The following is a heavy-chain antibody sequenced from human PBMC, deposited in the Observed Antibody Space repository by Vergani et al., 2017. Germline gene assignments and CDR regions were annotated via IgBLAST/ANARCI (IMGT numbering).Heavy chain of an antibody. Sequence: QVQLVESGGGVVQPGRSLRLSCAASGFTFSSYAMHWVRQAPGKGLEWVAVISYDGSNKYYADSVKGRFTISRDNSKNTLYLQMNSLRAEDTAVYYCAKDQRGIVKYWGQGTLVTVSS. CDR2: ISYDGSNK. D-gene: IGHD3-22*01. V-gene: IGHV3-30-3*01. J-gene: IGHJ4*02. CDR1: GFTFSSYA. CDR3: AKDQRGIVKY.